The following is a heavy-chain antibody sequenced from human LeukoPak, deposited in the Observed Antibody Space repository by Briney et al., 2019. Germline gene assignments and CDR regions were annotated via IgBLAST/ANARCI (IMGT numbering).Heavy chain of an antibody. CDR3: ARESWQWLSTSYYYYYYYYMDV. CDR2: IYTSGST. Sequence: SETLSLTCTVSGGSISSYYWSWIRQPAGKGLEWIGRIYTSGSTNYNPSLKSRVTMSVDTSKNQFSLKLSSVTAADTAVYYCARESWQWLSTSYYYYYYYYMDVWGKGTTVTISS. D-gene: IGHD6-19*01. V-gene: IGHV4-4*07. J-gene: IGHJ6*03. CDR1: GGSISSYY.